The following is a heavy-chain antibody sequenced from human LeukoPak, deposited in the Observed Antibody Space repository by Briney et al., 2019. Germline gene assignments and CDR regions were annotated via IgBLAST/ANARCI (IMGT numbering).Heavy chain of an antibody. CDR3: ARLQSLATVAFFFDS. V-gene: IGHV5-51*01. CDR2: IYPGDSDI. Sequence: GESLKISCKGSGYSFTSYWIGWVRQMPGKGLKWMAIIYPGDSDIRYSPSSQGRVTISADKSINTAYLQWSSLEASDTAIYYCARLQSLATVAFFFDSWGQGTLVTVSS. J-gene: IGHJ4*02. D-gene: IGHD4-11*01. CDR1: GYSFTSYW.